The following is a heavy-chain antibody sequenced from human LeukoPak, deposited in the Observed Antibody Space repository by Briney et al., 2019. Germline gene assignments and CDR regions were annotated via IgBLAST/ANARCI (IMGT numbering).Heavy chain of an antibody. CDR1: GFTFSSYA. CDR2: ISGSGGST. V-gene: IGHV3-23*01. CDR3: AKAPGVATAVLAYFQH. Sequence: GGSLRLSCAASGFTFSSYAMSWVRQAPGKGLEWVSAISGSGGSTYYADSVKGRFTISRDNSKNTLYLQMNSLRAEDTAVYYCAKAPGVATAVLAYFQHWGQGTLVTVSS. J-gene: IGHJ1*01. D-gene: IGHD2-21*02.